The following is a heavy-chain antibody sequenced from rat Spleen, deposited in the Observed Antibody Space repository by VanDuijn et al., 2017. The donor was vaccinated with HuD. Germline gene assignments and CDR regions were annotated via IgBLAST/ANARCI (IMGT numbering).Heavy chain of an antibody. Sequence: QVQLKESGPGLVQPSQTLSLTCTVAGFSLISYNVHWVRQPPGKGLEWMGVIWNTGGTRYNSALKSRLSISKDTSKSQVFLKKNSLQTEDTATYYCARDQGYVYYGLLDLLGGFDYWGQGVMVTVSS. CDR3: ARDQGYVYYGLLDLLGGFDY. D-gene: IGHD1-6*01. V-gene: IGHV2-41*01. CDR1: GFSLISYN. J-gene: IGHJ2*01. CDR2: IWNTGGT.